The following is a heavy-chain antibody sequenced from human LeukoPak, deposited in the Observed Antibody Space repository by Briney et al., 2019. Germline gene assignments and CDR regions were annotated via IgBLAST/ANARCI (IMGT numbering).Heavy chain of an antibody. D-gene: IGHD6-13*01. J-gene: IGHJ5*02. CDR2: IYYSGST. Sequence: SETLSLTCIVSGGSISSYYWSWIRQPSGKGLEWIGYIYYSGSTNYNPSLKSRVTISVDTSKNQFSLKLSSVTAADTAVYYCARLIGVAAATTNWFDPWGQGTLVTVSS. V-gene: IGHV4-59*01. CDR1: GGSISSYY. CDR3: ARLIGVAAATTNWFDP.